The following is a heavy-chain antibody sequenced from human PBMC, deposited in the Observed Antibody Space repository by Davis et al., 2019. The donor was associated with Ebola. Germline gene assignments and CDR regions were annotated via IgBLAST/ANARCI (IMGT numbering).Heavy chain of an antibody. V-gene: IGHV3-49*04. D-gene: IGHD2-2*01. CDR2: IRSKAYGGTT. Sequence: GGSLRLSCAASGFTFSTYWMSWVRQAPGKGLEWVGFIRSKAYGGTTEYAASVKGRFTISRDDSKSIAYLQMNSLKTEDTAVYYCTRDIIVEVPAAILDYYYYYGMDVWGQGTTVTVSS. J-gene: IGHJ6*02. CDR1: GFTFSTYW. CDR3: TRDIIVEVPAAILDYYYYYGMDV.